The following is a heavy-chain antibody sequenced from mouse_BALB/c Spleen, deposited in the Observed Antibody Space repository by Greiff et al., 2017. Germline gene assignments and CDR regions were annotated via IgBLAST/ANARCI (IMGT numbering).Heavy chain of an antibody. CDR2: ISSGGST. D-gene: IGHD2-1*01. Sequence: EVHLVESGGGLVKPGGSLKLSCAASGFTFSSYAMSWVRQTPEKRLEWVASISSGGSTYYPDSVKGRFTISRDNARNILYLQMSSLRSEDTAMYYCARGYGNYVAWFAYWGQGTLVTVSA. CDR3: ARGYGNYVAWFAY. J-gene: IGHJ3*01. CDR1: GFTFSSYA. V-gene: IGHV5-6-5*01.